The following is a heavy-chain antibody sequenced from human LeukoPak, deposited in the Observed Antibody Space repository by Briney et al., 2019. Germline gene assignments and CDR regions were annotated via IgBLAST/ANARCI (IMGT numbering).Heavy chain of an antibody. CDR2: INRDGGLT. D-gene: IGHD6-13*01. CDR3: AREEHRLAEAGTSAFDL. Sequence: GGSLRLSCVASVVTFSENWMHWVRQAPGKGLAWVSHINRDGGLTNYADSVKGRFTISRDNARNTVYLQMSSLRVEDTAIYFCAREEHRLAEAGTSAFDLGGQGTLVTVSP. V-gene: IGHV3-74*01. CDR1: VVTFSENW. J-gene: IGHJ3*01.